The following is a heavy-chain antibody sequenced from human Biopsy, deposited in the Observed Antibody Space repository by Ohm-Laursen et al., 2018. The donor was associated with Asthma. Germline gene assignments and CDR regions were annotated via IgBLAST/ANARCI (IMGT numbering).Heavy chain of an antibody. CDR1: GGTFSNFA. CDR2: IMTVFGTT. CDR3: ARYQVGYSSGWSLLLKKIYYSGMDV. D-gene: IGHD6-19*01. J-gene: IGHJ6*02. Sequence: SVKVSCKAPGGTFSNFAISWVRQAPGQGLEWLGGIMTVFGTTNYAQKFQGRVTITADESTSKAYMEVTSLRSEDTAIYYCARYQVGYSSGWSLLLKKIYYSGMDVWGQGTAVTVSS. V-gene: IGHV1-69*13.